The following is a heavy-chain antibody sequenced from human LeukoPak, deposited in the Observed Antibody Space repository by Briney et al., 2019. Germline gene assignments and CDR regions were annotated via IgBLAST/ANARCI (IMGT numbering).Heavy chain of an antibody. CDR2: ITSSGGST. Sequence: GGSLRLSCAASQFIFSTYAMSWVRQAPGKGLEWVSGITSSGGSTYYADSVRGRFTISRDNSKNTLYLQMNSLRVEDTAVYYCAKDPPRAAWFSADYTNYGDWGQGTLVTVSS. CDR3: AKDPPRAAWFSADYTNYGD. CDR1: QFIFSTYA. D-gene: IGHD4-11*01. J-gene: IGHJ4*02. V-gene: IGHV3-23*01.